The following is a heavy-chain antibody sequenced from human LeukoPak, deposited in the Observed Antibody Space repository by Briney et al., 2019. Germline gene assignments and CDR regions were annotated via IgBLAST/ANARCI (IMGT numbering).Heavy chain of an antibody. J-gene: IGHJ6*02. V-gene: IGHV3-30*04. Sequence: GGSLRLSCAASGFTFSSYAMHWVRQAPGKGLEWVAVISYDGSNKYYADSVKGRFTISRDNSKNTLYLQMNSLRAEDTGVYYCAREYRSSEPYGMDVWGQGTTVTVSS. CDR1: GFTFSSYA. CDR2: ISYDGSNK. D-gene: IGHD6-25*01. CDR3: AREYRSSEPYGMDV.